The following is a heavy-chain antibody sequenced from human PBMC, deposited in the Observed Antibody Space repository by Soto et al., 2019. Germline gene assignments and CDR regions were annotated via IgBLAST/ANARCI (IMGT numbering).Heavy chain of an antibody. CDR3: GKDFSFDGLTTADY. Sequence: PGGSLTLSCAVSGFTFSSYAMSWVRQSPGRGLEWVSAISGSGGNTDYADSAKGRFTISRDNSKNTLYLQMNSLRVEDTAVYYCGKDFSFDGLTTADYWGQGTLVTVSS. J-gene: IGHJ4*02. CDR2: ISGSGGNT. V-gene: IGHV3-23*01. CDR1: GFTFSSYA. D-gene: IGHD3-9*01.